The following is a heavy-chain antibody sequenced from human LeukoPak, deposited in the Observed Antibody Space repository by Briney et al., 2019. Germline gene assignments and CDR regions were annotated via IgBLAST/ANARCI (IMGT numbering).Heavy chain of an antibody. V-gene: IGHV3-66*02. CDR3: AREIYYYDSSGYYD. Sequence: GGSLRLSCAASGFTFSSYSMNWVRQAPGKGLEWVSVIYSGGSTHYADSVKGRFTISRDNSKNTLYLQMNSLRAEDTAVYYCAREIYYYDSSGYYDWGQGTMVTVSS. J-gene: IGHJ3*01. CDR1: GFTFSSYS. CDR2: IYSGGST. D-gene: IGHD3-22*01.